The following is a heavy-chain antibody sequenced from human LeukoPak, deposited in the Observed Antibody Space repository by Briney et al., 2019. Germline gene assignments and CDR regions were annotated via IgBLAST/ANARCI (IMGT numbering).Heavy chain of an antibody. CDR2: ISYDGNNK. CDR1: GFTFSTYA. D-gene: IGHD6-13*01. Sequence: GGSLRLSCAASGFTFSTYAMHWVRQAPGKGLEWVAVISYDGNNKYYANSVKGRFTISRDNSKNTLYLQMNSLRTEDTAVYYCARQPSSSWFVDYWGQGTLVTVSS. CDR3: ARQPSSSWFVDY. V-gene: IGHV3-30-3*01. J-gene: IGHJ4*02.